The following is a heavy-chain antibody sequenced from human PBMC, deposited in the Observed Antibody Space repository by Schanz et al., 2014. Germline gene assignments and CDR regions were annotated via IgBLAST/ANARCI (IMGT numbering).Heavy chain of an antibody. CDR1: GFTFSSYG. Sequence: QVQLVESGGGVVQFGRSLRLSCAASGFTFSSYGMHWVRQAPGKGLEWVAVIWYDENNKYYADSVKGRFTMSRDNSKSTLYLQMNSLRAEDTAVYYCARANYRRKINFDYWGRGTLVTVSS. D-gene: IGHD3-10*01. V-gene: IGHV3-33*08. CDR3: ARANYRRKINFDY. J-gene: IGHJ4*02. CDR2: IWYDENNK.